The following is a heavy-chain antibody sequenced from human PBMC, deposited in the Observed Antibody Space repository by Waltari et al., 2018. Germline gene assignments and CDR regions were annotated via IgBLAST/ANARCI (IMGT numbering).Heavy chain of an antibody. CDR1: DGSFSGYF. J-gene: IGHJ6*02. D-gene: IGHD3-10*01. V-gene: IGHV4-34*01. CDR2: INSDGSK. Sequence: QVQLQQWGAGLLKPSETLSLTCAVYDGSFSGYFWSWIRQSPGKGLEWIGQINSDGSKIDNPTIKSRVAMSGDTLKSQISLRLTSVTAADAAVYYCARVGDYHGSGRFGLDVWGQGTRVTVSS. CDR3: ARVGDYHGSGRFGLDV.